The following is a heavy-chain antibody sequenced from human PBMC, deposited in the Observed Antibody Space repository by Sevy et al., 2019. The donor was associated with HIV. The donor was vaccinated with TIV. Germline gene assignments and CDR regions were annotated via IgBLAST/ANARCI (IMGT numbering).Heavy chain of an antibody. CDR1: GYTFTGYY. D-gene: IGHD3-9*01. CDR3: AREAPNILTAFS. V-gene: IGHV1-2*02. Sequence: ASVKVSCKASGYTFTGYYMHWVRQAPGQGLEWLGWTNPSSGGTNYAQKFQGRVTMTRDTSISTAYMELSRLRSDDTAVYYCAREAPNILTAFSWGQGTLVTISS. J-gene: IGHJ5*02. CDR2: TNPSSGGT.